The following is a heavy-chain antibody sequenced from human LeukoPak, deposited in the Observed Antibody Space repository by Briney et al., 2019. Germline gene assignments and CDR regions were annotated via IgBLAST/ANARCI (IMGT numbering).Heavy chain of an antibody. CDR1: GGSFSGYY. D-gene: IGHD3-3*01. CDR2: INHSGRT. J-gene: IGHJ6*03. CDR3: ARTYRASGFWSGYLDV. Sequence: SETLSLTCAVYGGSFSGYYWSWIRQPPEKGLEWIGEINHSGRTNYNPSLKRRVTISLGTSKNQFSLKLRSVTAADTAVYFCARTYRASGFWSGYLDVWGKGTTVTVSS. V-gene: IGHV4-34*01.